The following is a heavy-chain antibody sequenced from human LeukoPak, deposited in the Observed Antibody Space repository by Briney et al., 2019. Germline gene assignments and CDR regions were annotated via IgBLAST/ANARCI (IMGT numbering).Heavy chain of an antibody. Sequence: GGSLRLSCAASGFTFSSYSMNWVRQAPGKGLEWVSSIGSSSSYIYYADSVKGRFTISRDNAKNSLYLQMNSLRAEDTAVYYCAKDMSRLYDYWGQGTLVTVSS. CDR1: GFTFSSYS. CDR2: IGSSSSYI. D-gene: IGHD2-15*01. J-gene: IGHJ4*02. CDR3: AKDMSRLYDY. V-gene: IGHV3-21*01.